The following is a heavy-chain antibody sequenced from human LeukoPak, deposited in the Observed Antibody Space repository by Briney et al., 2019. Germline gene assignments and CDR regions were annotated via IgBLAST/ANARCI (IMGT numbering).Heavy chain of an antibody. V-gene: IGHV4-59*08. J-gene: IGHJ4*02. D-gene: IGHD6-13*01. Sequence: SETLSLTCTVSGGSISSYYWSWIRQPPGKGLEWIGYIYYSGSTNYNPSLKSRVTISVDTSKNQFSLKLSSVTAADTAVYYCARHLGRAAAGRLLNWGQGTLVSVSS. CDR2: IYYSGST. CDR3: ARHLGRAAAGRLLN. CDR1: GGSISSYY.